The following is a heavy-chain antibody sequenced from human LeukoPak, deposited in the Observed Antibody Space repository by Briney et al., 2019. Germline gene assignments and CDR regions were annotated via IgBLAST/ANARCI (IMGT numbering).Heavy chain of an antibody. J-gene: IGHJ4*02. CDR2: ISRSSSYI. Sequence: RGSLPLSCAASGFTFSSYSMNWVRQAPGKGLEWVSSISRSSSYIYYADSVKGRFTISRDNAKNSLYLQMNSLRAEDTAVYYCARDSQTILWFGELWSSVFDYWGQGTLVTVSS. D-gene: IGHD3-10*01. CDR1: GFTFSSYS. CDR3: ARDSQTILWFGELWSSVFDY. V-gene: IGHV3-21*01.